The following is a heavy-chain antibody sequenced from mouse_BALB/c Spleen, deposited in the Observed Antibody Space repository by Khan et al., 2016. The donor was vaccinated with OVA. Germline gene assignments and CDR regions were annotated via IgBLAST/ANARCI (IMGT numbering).Heavy chain of an antibody. D-gene: IGHD2-10*01. Sequence: VELVESGPGLAAPSQSLSITCTISGFSLTNYGVHWVRQPPGKGLEWLVVIWNDGSTTYNSALKSRLTITKDNSQSQVFLKMNSLQTDDTDIYFCARQPYYHYNIMDYWGQGTSVTVSS. CDR3: ARQPYYHYNIMDY. J-gene: IGHJ4*01. CDR1: GFSLTNYG. CDR2: IWNDGST. V-gene: IGHV2-6-1*01.